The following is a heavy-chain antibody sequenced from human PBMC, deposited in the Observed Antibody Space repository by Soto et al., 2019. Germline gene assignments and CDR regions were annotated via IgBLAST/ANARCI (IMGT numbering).Heavy chain of an antibody. CDR1: GGTLNSQS. J-gene: IGHJ5*02. CDR3: ATSLAARRKPYNWLDA. Sequence: QVQVFQSGAEVKKPGSSVRVSCKVSGGTLNSQSITWVRQAPGQGLEWMGGIIPMFGTPTDAQKFRARFTISADTSTSTVYMELRSLSSQDTAVYYCATSLAARRKPYNWLDAWGQGTLVTVSS. D-gene: IGHD6-6*01. V-gene: IGHV1-69*06. CDR2: IIPMFGTP.